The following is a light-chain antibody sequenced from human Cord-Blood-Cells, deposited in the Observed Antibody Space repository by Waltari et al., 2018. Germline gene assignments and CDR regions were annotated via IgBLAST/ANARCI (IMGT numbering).Light chain of an antibody. J-gene: IGKJ5*01. CDR1: QSVLYSSNNKNY. CDR3: QQYYSTPPIT. Sequence: DIVMTQSPDSLAVSLGERATINCKSSQSVLYSSNNKNYLAWYQQKPGQPPKLLIYWASTREXGVPDRFSGSGSGTDFTLTISSLQAEDVAVYYCQQYYSTPPITFGQGTRLEIK. V-gene: IGKV4-1*01. CDR2: WAS.